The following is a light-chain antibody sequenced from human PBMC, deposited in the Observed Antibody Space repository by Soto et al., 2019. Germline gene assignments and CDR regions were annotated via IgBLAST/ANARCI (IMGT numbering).Light chain of an antibody. J-gene: IGKJ4*01. CDR2: AAS. CDR3: QLLNSYPLT. Sequence: GDRFTITCRASQDLGSYLAWYQQKPGRAPKLLIYAASTLQSGVPSRFSGSGSGTEFTLTISSLQPEDFATYYCQLLNSYPLTFGGGTKVDI. V-gene: IGKV1-9*01. CDR1: QDLGSY.